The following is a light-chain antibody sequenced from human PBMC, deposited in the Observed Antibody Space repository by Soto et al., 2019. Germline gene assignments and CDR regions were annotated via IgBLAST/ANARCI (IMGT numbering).Light chain of an antibody. Sequence: DIQMTQSPSSLSASVGDRVTITCRANQDIRNYLAWYQQKPGKVPKLLIYAASTLQSGVPSRFSGSGSGTDFTRTINSLQPEDIETDYCQKYDRATFTFGPGTKVDIK. CDR3: QKYDRATFT. J-gene: IGKJ3*01. CDR1: QDIRNY. CDR2: AAS. V-gene: IGKV1-27*01.